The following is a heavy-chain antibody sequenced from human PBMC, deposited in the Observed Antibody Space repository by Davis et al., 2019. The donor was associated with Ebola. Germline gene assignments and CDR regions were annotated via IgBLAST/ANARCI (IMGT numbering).Heavy chain of an antibody. CDR3: ARHHYMRIDY. J-gene: IGHJ4*02. CDR2: INQDGSEK. Sequence: GSLRLSCATSGFTFSGHWVTWVRQAPGKGLEWVANINQDGSEKNYVDSVKGRFTISRDNAKSSLYVYMNSLRGDDTAVYYCARHHYMRIDYWGQGSVVTVSS. CDR1: GFTFSGHW. D-gene: IGHD4-11*01. V-gene: IGHV3-7*03.